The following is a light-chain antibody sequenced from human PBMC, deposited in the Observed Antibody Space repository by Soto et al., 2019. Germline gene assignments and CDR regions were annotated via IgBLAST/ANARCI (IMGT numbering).Light chain of an antibody. CDR1: SGHSSYI. Sequence: QLVLIQSSSASASLGSWVRLTCTLSSGHSSYIIAWHQQQPGKAPRYLMKVEGSGSYNKGSGVPDRFSGSSSGADRYLTISNLQSEDEADYYCETWDSNTRVFGGGTKLTVL. V-gene: IGLV4-60*03. J-gene: IGLJ2*01. CDR2: VEGSGSY. CDR3: ETWDSNTRV.